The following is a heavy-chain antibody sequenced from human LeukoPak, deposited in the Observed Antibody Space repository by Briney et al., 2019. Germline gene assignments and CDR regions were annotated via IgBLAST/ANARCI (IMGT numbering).Heavy chain of an antibody. CDR3: ARSGYCSGGSCYDY. CDR1: GFTFSSYA. Sequence: EPGGSLRLSRAASGFTFSSYAMHWVRQAPGKGLEYVSAISSNGGSTYYANSVKGRFTISRDNSQNTLYLQMGSLRAEDMAVFYCARSGYCSGGSCYDYWGQGTLVTVSS. CDR2: ISSNGGST. D-gene: IGHD2-15*01. J-gene: IGHJ4*02. V-gene: IGHV3-64*01.